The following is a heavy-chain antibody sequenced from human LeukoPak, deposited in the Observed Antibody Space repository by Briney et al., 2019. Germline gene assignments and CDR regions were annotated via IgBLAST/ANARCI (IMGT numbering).Heavy chain of an antibody. V-gene: IGHV5-10-1*01. Sequence: GESLQISCQGSGYSFTSYWISWVRQMPGKGLEWMGRIDPSDSYTNYSPSFQGHVTISADKSISTAYLQWSSLKASDTAMYYCARHYCTNGVCHYYYYYGMDVWGQGTTVTVSS. CDR1: GYSFTSYW. D-gene: IGHD2-8*01. CDR2: IDPSDSYT. CDR3: ARHYCTNGVCHYYYYYGMDV. J-gene: IGHJ6*02.